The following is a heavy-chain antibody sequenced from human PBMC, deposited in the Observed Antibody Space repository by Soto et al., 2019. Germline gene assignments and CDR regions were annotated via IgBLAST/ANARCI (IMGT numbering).Heavy chain of an antibody. Sequence: SVKVSCKASRVTISCNSICSAQPSPGQGLEWMGRIIPILGIANYAQKFQGRVTITADKSTSTAYMELSSLRSEDTAVYYCARSKAPHYYDSSGYPVGDYWGQGTLVTVSS. CDR3: ARSKAPHYYDSSGYPVGDY. D-gene: IGHD3-22*01. V-gene: IGHV1-69*02. CDR2: IIPILGIA. J-gene: IGHJ4*02. CDR1: RVTISCNS.